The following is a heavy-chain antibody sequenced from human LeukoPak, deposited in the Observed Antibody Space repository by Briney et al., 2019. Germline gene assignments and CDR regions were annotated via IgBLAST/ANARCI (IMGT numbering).Heavy chain of an antibody. CDR2: ITSGSSYI. D-gene: IGHD2-8*01. J-gene: IGHJ6*03. V-gene: IGHV3-21*01. CDR3: PRGPYCTDGVCAPWDYYSYMDV. CDR1: GFTFSSYN. Sequence: GGSLRLSCAASGFTFSSYNMDWVRQAPGKGLEWVSSITSGSSYIYYADSVKGRFTISRDNAKNSLYLQMNSLRAEDTAVYYRPRGPYCTDGVCAPWDYYSYMDVWGKGTTVTVSS.